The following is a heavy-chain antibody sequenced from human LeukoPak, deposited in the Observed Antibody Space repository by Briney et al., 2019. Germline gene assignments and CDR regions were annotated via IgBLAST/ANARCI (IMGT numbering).Heavy chain of an antibody. CDR2: TRNKANSYTT. J-gene: IGHJ6*02. CDR3: ARVRRYYGSGHQNSYYYYYGMDV. Sequence: GGSLRLSCAASGFTFSDHYMDWVRQAPGKGLEWVGRTRNKANSYTTEYAASVKGRFTISGDDSKNSLYLQMNSLKTEDTAVYYCARVRRYYGSGHQNSYYYYYGMDVWGQGTTVTVSS. D-gene: IGHD3-10*01. CDR1: GFTFSDHY. V-gene: IGHV3-72*01.